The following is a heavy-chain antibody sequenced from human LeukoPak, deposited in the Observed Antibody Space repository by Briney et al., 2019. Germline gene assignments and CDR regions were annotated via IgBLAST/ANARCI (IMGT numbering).Heavy chain of an antibody. CDR2: INHSGST. J-gene: IGHJ4*02. D-gene: IGHD3-22*01. CDR3: ARGADYYDSRPDY. V-gene: IGHV4-34*01. Sequence: PSETLSLTCAVYGGSFSGYYWSWFGKPPGKGLEWIGEINHSGSTNYNPSLKSRVTISVDTSKNQFSLKLSSVTAADTAVYYCARGADYYDSRPDYWGQGTLVTVSS. CDR1: GGSFSGYY.